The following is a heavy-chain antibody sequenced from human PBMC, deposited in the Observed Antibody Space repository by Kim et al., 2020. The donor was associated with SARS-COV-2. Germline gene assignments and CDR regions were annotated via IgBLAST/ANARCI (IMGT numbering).Heavy chain of an antibody. J-gene: IGHJ4*02. CDR3: ATYDSSGYYYLFDY. V-gene: IGHV1-24*01. D-gene: IGHD3-22*01. Sequence: AQKFQGRVTMTEDTSTDPAYMELSSLRSEDTAVYYCATYDSSGYYYLFDYWGQGTLVTVSS.